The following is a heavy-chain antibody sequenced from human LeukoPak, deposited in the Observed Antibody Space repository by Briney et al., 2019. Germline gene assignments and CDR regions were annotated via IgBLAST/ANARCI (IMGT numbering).Heavy chain of an antibody. V-gene: IGHV4-34*01. CDR2: INHSGST. CDR1: GGSFSGYY. Sequence: SETLSLTGAVYGGSFSGYYWSWIRQPPGKGLEWIGEINHSGSTNYNPSLKSRVTISVDTSKNQFSLKLSSVTAADTAVYYCARGRWLVHWFDPWGQGTLVTVSS. CDR3: ARGRWLVHWFDP. D-gene: IGHD6-19*01. J-gene: IGHJ5*02.